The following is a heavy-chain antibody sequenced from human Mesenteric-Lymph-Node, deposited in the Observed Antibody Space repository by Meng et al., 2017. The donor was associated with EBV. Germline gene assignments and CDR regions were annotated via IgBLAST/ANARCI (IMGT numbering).Heavy chain of an antibody. Sequence: VELEGSGPGLVKSSGPLSLTCAVSGGSITSSNWWTWVRQPPGKGLEWIGEINHSGSTIYNPSLKSRVTMSVDTSKSQFSLKLSSVTAADTAMYYCARSGSSGRIDYWGQGTLVTVSS. CDR2: INHSGST. CDR1: GGSITSSNW. J-gene: IGHJ4*02. V-gene: IGHV4-4*02. D-gene: IGHD6-19*01. CDR3: ARSGSSGRIDY.